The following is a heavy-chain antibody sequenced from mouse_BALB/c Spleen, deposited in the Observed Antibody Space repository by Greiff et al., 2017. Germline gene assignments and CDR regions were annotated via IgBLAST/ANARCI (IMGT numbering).Heavy chain of an antibody. V-gene: IGHV2-2*02. D-gene: IGHD2-10*01. J-gene: IGHJ4*01. Sequence: VQLVESGPGLVQPSQSLSITCTVSGFSLTSYGVHWVRQSPGKGLEWLGVIWSGGSTDYNAAFISRLSISKDNSKSQVFFKMNSLQANDTAIYYCARNSYYGNFFYAMDYWGQGTSVTVSS. CDR2: IWSGGST. CDR3: ARNSYYGNFFYAMDY. CDR1: GFSLTSYG.